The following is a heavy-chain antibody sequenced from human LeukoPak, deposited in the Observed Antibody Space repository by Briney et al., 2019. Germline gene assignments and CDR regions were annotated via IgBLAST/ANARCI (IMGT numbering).Heavy chain of an antibody. Sequence: GGSLRLSCTASGFTFGDYAMSWVRQAPGKGLEWVGFIRSKAYGGTTEYAASVKGRFTISRDDSKSIAYLQMNSPKTEDTAVYYCTSFQGYGDYYYYGKDVWGQGTTVTVSS. CDR3: TSFQGYGDYYYYGKDV. CDR1: GFTFGDYA. V-gene: IGHV3-49*04. J-gene: IGHJ6*02. D-gene: IGHD4-17*01. CDR2: IRSKAYGGTT.